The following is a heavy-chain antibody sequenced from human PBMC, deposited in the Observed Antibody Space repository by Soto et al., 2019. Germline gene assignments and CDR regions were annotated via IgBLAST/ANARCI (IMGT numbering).Heavy chain of an antibody. V-gene: IGHV3-23*01. CDR1: GFTFSSYA. CDR3: AKSKRASSSDTGIFGYYYYGMDV. J-gene: IGHJ6*02. Sequence: GGSLRLSCAASGFTFSSYAMSWVRQAPGKGLEWVSAISGSGGSTYYADSVKGRFTISRDNSKNTLYLQMNSLRAEDTAVYYCAKSKRASSSDTGIFGYYYYGMDVWGQGTTVTVSS. D-gene: IGHD6-6*01. CDR2: ISGSGGST.